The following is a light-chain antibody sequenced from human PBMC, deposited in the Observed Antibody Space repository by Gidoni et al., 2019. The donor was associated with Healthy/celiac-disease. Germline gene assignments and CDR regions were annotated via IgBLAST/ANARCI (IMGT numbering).Light chain of an antibody. CDR1: KIGSKS. J-gene: IGLJ2*01. CDR2: DVS. V-gene: IGLV3-21*03. Sequence: YVLTHPPSVSVAPGKTARITCGGTKIGSKSVHWYQRKLGQAPVLVVYDVSDRPSGIPERFSGSNSGNTATLTISRVEAGDEADYYCQVWDSSSDHLVFGGGTKLTVL. CDR3: QVWDSSSDHLV.